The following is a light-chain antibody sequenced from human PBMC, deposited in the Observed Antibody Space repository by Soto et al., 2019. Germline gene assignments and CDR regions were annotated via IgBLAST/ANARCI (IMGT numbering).Light chain of an antibody. Sequence: EIVMTQSPATLSVSPGERATLSCRASQSVSSNLAWYQQKPGQAPRLLIYDTSIRATGIPARFSGSGSGTDFTLTISDVQPEDFALYYCHQRQSWPRTFGQGTKVDIK. V-gene: IGKV3D-15*03. J-gene: IGKJ1*01. CDR3: HQRQSWPRT. CDR2: DTS. CDR1: QSVSSN.